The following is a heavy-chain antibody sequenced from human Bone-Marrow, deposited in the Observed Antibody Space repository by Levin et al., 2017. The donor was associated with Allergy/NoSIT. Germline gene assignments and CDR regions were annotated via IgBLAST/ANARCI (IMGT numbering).Heavy chain of an antibody. CDR2: IIPIFAIV. J-gene: IGHJ4*02. Sequence: WASVKVSCKASGDTFRNYAINWVRQAPGQGLEWMGGIIPIFAIVNYSQKFQGRITIIADESTNTVYMELSSLTSEDTAIFYCARTYYYDSSGFYFDYWGQGTLVTVSS. CDR3: ARTYYYDSSGFYFDY. CDR1: GDTFRNYA. V-gene: IGHV1-69*13. D-gene: IGHD3-22*01.